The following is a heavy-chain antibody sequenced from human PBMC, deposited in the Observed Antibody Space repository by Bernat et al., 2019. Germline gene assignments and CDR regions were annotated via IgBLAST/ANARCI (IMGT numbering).Heavy chain of an antibody. Sequence: QLQLQEAGPGLVKPSETLSLTCTVSGGSISSSRYYWGWSRQPPGKGLEWIGSSYYSGSTDYNPSIKRRVTISVATYTTKFYLKLTSVTVADTAASSCARMRGDYGASLWFDYWGQGALVTVSS. D-gene: IGHD4-17*01. J-gene: IGHJ4*02. CDR3: ARMRGDYGASLWFDY. CDR2: SYYSGST. CDR1: GGSISSSRYY. V-gene: IGHV4-39*01.